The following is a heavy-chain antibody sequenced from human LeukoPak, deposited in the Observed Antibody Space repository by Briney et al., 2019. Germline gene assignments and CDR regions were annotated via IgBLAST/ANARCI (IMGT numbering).Heavy chain of an antibody. J-gene: IGHJ6*03. Sequence: SETLSVTCTVSGGSFSSSFWTWIRQPPGKGLEWIGYIYYTGSTNYNPSLKSRVTISVDTSKNQFSLKLSSVTAADTAVYYCARDSGSSSSAYYYYYYMDVWGKGTTVTVSS. CDR2: IYYTGST. CDR3: ARDSGSSSSAYYYYYYMDV. CDR1: GGSFSSSF. D-gene: IGHD6-6*01. V-gene: IGHV4-59*01.